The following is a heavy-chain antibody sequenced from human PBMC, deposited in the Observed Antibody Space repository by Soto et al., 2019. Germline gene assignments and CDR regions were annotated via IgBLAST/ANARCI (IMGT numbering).Heavy chain of an antibody. CDR2: TYPEDSQT. V-gene: IGHV5-51*01. CDR3: ARRRFFDTLLDP. CDR1: GYSFTRYW. Sequence: PGDSLKISCKASGYSFTRYWIGWVRQISGKGLEWMGITYPEDSQTLYSPSFQGQVTISVDKSISTVYLQWSSLKASDTATYYCARRRFFDTLLDPWGQGTLVTVSS. D-gene: IGHD3-9*01. J-gene: IGHJ5*02.